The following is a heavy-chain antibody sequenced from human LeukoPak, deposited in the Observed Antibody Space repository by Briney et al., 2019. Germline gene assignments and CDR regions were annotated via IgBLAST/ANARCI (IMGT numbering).Heavy chain of an antibody. CDR1: GYTFTSYD. J-gene: IGHJ3*02. Sequence: ASVKVSCKASGYTFTSYDINWVRQATGQGLEWMGWMNPNSGNTGYAQKFQGRVTLTRDTSASTAYMELSSLRSEDMAVYYCARGLRHFDWLGLRDAFDIWGQGTMVTVSS. CDR3: ARGLRHFDWLGLRDAFDI. V-gene: IGHV1-8*01. CDR2: MNPNSGNT. D-gene: IGHD3-9*01.